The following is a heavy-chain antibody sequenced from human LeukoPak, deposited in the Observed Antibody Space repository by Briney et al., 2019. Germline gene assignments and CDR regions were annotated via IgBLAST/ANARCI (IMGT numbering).Heavy chain of an antibody. CDR1: GFTFSSYW. CDR2: INSDGSST. J-gene: IGHJ3*02. V-gene: IGHV3-74*01. D-gene: IGHD6-19*01. CDR3: ASPISGQSFDI. Sequence: PGGSLRLSCAASGFTFSSYWMYWVRQAPGKGLVWVSRINSDGSSTSHADSVKGRFTISRDNSKNTMYLQMNSLRAEDMAVYYCASPISGQSFDIWGQGTMVTVSS.